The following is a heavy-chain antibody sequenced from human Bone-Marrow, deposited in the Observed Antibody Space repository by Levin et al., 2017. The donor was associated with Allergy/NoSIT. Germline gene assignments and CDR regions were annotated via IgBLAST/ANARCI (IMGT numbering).Heavy chain of an antibody. CDR2: IYYSGRT. D-gene: IGHD3-10*01. CDR3: ARGPGVSGLDY. V-gene: IGHV4-39*01. J-gene: IGHJ4*02. CDR1: DGSIRTNSYY. Sequence: PSETLSLTCTVSDGSIRTNSYYWAWIRQPPGKGLEWIGTIYYSGRTYYNPSLQSRLTISMDTSKKQFSLNMISATAADTAVYFCARGPGVSGLDYWGQGILVTVSS.